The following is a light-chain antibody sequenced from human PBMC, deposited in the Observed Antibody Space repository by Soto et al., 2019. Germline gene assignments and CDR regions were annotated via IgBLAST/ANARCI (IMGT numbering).Light chain of an antibody. CDR3: QKIYSSPPT. V-gene: IGKV1-39*01. Sequence: DIQMTQSPSSLSASVEDRVIITCRASQSISNHLNWYQQKPGTAPKLLIFAASSLQSGVPSRFSGSRSAPDFTITISSLQPEDFANYYSQKIYSSPPTLSQGTKVDIK. J-gene: IGKJ1*01. CDR2: AAS. CDR1: QSISNH.